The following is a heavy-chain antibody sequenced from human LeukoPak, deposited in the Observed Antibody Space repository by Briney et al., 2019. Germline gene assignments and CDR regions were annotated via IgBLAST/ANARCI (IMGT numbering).Heavy chain of an antibody. Sequence: ASVKVSCKASGYVFTGHYMYWVRQAPGQGLEWMGWINPNSGGTNYAHKFQGRVTMTRDTSINTAYMELSSLRSDDTAVYYCARVTRIAIFGTVNNCFDYWGQGTLVTVSS. CDR3: ARVTRIAIFGTVNNCFDY. D-gene: IGHD3-3*01. V-gene: IGHV1-2*02. J-gene: IGHJ4*02. CDR2: INPNSGGT. CDR1: GYVFTGHY.